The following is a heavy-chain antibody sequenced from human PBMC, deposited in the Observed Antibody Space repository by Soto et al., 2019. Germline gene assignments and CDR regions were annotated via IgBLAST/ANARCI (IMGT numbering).Heavy chain of an antibody. CDR2: IGDSGGST. J-gene: IGHJ4*02. V-gene: IGHV3-23*01. CDR3: AKHFDSGCPDY. D-gene: IGHD6-19*01. Sequence: GGSLRLSCAASGFTFSSYALSWVRQAPGKGLEWVSIIGDSGGSTFYADSVKGRCTISRDNSKNTLYLQMNNLRAEDTAVYYCAKHFDSGCPDYWGQGTLVTVS. CDR1: GFTFSSYA.